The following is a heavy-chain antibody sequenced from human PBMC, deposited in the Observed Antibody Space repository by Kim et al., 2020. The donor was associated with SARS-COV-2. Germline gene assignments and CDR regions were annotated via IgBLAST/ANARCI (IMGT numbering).Heavy chain of an antibody. J-gene: IGHJ4*02. CDR2: IIPIFGTA. Sequence: SVKVSCKASGGTFSSYAISWVRQAPGQGLEWMGGIIPIFGTANYAQKFQGRVTITADESTSTAYMELSSLRSEDTAVYYCALLVGIAAHSGDYWGQGTLVTVSS. CDR1: GGTFSSYA. V-gene: IGHV1-69*13. D-gene: IGHD6-13*01. CDR3: ALLVGIAAHSGDY.